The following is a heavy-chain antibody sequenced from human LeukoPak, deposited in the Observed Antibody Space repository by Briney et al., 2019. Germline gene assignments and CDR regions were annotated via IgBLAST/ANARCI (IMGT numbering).Heavy chain of an antibody. Sequence: SETLSLTCTVSGGSISSYYRSWIRQPPGKGLEWIGYIYYSGSTDYNPSLKSRVTISVDTSKNQFSLKLSSVTAADTAVYYCARSVGPFNWFDPWGQGTLVTVSS. CDR2: IYYSGST. D-gene: IGHD1-26*01. V-gene: IGHV4-59*01. CDR3: ARSVGPFNWFDP. J-gene: IGHJ5*02. CDR1: GGSISSYY.